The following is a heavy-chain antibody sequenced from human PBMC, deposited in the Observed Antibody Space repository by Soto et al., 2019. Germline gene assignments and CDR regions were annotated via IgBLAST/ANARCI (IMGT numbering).Heavy chain of an antibody. CDR1: GYTFTSYG. CDR3: ARALDPYYYYYGMDV. CDR2: ISAYNGNT. J-gene: IGHJ6*02. D-gene: IGHD3-9*01. Sequence: ASVKVSCKASGYTFTSYGISWVRQAPGQGLEWMGWISAYNGNTNYAQKLQGRVTMTTDTSTSTAYMELRSLRSDGTAVYYCARALDPYYYYYGMDVWGHGTTAPVSS. V-gene: IGHV1-18*04.